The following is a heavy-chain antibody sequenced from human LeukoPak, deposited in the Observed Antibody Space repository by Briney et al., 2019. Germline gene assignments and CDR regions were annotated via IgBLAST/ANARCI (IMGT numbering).Heavy chain of an antibody. CDR2: ISSSSYI. CDR3: ARGMTTVTKYYFDY. J-gene: IGHJ4*02. CDR1: GFTFSSYA. V-gene: IGHV3-21*01. Sequence: PGGSLRLSCAASGFTFSSYAMNWVRQAPGKGLEWVSSISSSSYIYYADSVKGRFTISRDNAKNSLYLQMNSLRAEDTAVYYCARGMTTVTKYYFDYWGQGTLVTVSS. D-gene: IGHD4-17*01.